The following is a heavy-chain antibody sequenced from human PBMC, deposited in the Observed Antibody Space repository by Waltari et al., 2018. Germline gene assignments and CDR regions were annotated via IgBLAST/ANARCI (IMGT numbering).Heavy chain of an antibody. CDR3: ARAVFRRAFDI. CDR2: IYSGGST. J-gene: IGHJ3*02. Sequence: EVQLVESGGGLIQPGGSLRLSCAASGFTVSSNYMSWVRQAPGKGRELVSGIYSGGSTYYADSVKGRFTISRDNSKNTLYLQMNSLRAEDTAVYYCARAVFRRAFDIWGQGTMVTVSS. CDR1: GFTVSSNY. D-gene: IGHD3-10*01. V-gene: IGHV3-53*01.